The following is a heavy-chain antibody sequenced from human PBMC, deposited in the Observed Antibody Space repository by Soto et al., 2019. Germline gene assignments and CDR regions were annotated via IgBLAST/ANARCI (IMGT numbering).Heavy chain of an antibody. J-gene: IGHJ4*02. V-gene: IGHV1-3*01. D-gene: IGHD2-15*01. CDR3: ATFDLGYCSGGSCPFDY. CDR1: GYTFTSYA. Sequence: ASVKVSCKASGYTFTSYAMHWVRQAPGQRLEWMGWINAGNGNTKYSQKFQGRVTITRATSASTAYMGLSSLRSEDTAVYYCATFDLGYCSGGSCPFDYWGQGTLVTVSS. CDR2: INAGNGNT.